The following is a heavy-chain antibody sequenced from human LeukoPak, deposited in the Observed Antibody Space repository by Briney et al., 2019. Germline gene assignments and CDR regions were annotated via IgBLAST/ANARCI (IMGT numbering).Heavy chain of an antibody. V-gene: IGHV3-30*18. Sequence: PGRSLRLSCAASGFTFSSHGMHWVRQAPGKGLEWVAVISDDGRTEYYADSVKGRFTISRDNSKNTVKLQMNSLRDDDRAVFYCTKEGATGSRYNFDYWGQGTLVTVSS. CDR3: TKEGATGSRYNFDY. CDR1: GFTFSSHG. J-gene: IGHJ4*02. D-gene: IGHD2-15*01. CDR2: ISDDGRTE.